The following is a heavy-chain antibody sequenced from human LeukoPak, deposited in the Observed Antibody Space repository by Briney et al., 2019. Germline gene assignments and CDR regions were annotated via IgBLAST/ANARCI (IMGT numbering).Heavy chain of an antibody. D-gene: IGHD2-21*02. CDR2: INPSGGST. J-gene: IGHJ3*02. CDR3: ARDQGPSIVVVTDAFDI. CDR1: GHTFTSYY. Sequence: GASVTVSCKASGHTFTSYYMHWVRQAPGQGLEWMGVINPSGGSTSYAQKFQGTVTMTRDTSTSTVYMELSSLRSEDTAVYYCARDQGPSIVVVTDAFDIWGQGTMVTVSS. V-gene: IGHV1-46*01.